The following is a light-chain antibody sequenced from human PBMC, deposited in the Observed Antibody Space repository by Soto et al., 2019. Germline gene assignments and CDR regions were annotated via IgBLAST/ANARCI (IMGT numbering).Light chain of an antibody. Sequence: EIVLTQSPGTLSLSPGERATLSCRASQSISSSYLAWYQQIPGQAPRLLIYAASSRATGIPDRFSGSGSGTDFTLTINRLETEDFAVYYCQQYGSSSGTFGQGTKVEIE. CDR1: QSISSSY. CDR3: QQYGSSSGT. V-gene: IGKV3-20*01. CDR2: AAS. J-gene: IGKJ1*01.